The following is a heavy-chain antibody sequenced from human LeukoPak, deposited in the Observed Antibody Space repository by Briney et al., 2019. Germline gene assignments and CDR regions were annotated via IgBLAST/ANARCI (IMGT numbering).Heavy chain of an antibody. V-gene: IGHV3-48*01. J-gene: IGHJ3*02. CDR2: ISSSSSTI. D-gene: IGHD2-15*01. Sequence: GGSLRLSCAASGFTFSGSGMHWVRQAPGKGLEWVSYISSSSSTIYYADSVKGRFTISRDNAKNSLYLQMNSLRAEDTAVYYCAREVVVVPNDAFDIWGQGTMVTVSS. CDR3: AREVVVVPNDAFDI. CDR1: GFTFSGSG.